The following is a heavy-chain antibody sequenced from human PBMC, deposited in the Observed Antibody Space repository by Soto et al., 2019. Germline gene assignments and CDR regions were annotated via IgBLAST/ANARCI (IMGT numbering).Heavy chain of an antibody. V-gene: IGHV3-11*06. CDR2: ISSSSGST. J-gene: IGHJ6*02. CDR3: ARDRGGYDRLYYYHGMDV. D-gene: IGHD5-12*01. Sequence: GSLRLSCAASGFTFSDYYMSWIRQAPGKGLEYISYISSSSGSTNYADSVKGRFTISRDNAKNPLYLQMSSLRAEDTAVYYCARDRGGYDRLYYYHGMDVWGQGTTVTVSS. CDR1: GFTFSDYY.